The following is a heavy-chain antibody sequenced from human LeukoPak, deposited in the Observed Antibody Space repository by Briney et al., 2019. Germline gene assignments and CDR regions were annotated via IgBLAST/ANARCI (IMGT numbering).Heavy chain of an antibody. CDR2: TKQDRSEK. D-gene: IGHD5-18*01. CDR1: GFTSSSYW. CDR3: ARDLLGGGYSYGENYYYMDV. Sequence: GRSLRLSSVASGFTSSSYWMSWVRPAPGKGLVWVANTKQDRSEKYYVDSGNGRFTISRDNAKSSLYLQMDSLRAEDTAVYYCARDLLGGGYSYGENYYYMDVWGKGTTVTVSS. V-gene: IGHV3-7*01. J-gene: IGHJ6*03.